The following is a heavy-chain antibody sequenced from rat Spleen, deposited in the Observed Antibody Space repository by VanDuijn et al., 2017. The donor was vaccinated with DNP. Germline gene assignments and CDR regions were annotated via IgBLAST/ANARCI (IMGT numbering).Heavy chain of an antibody. J-gene: IGHJ2*01. V-gene: IGHV5-7*01. D-gene: IGHD1-4*01. CDR1: GITFSDHN. CDR2: ISYDGSDT. CDR3: AGRPPPTRGPFDY. Sequence: EVQLVESGGGLVQPGRSLKLSCAVSGITFSDHNMAWVRQAPKKGLEWVVTISYDGSDTYYRDSGKGRFTISRDNAKSTRYLQMDSLRSEDTATYYCAGRPPPTRGPFDYWGQGVMVTVSS.